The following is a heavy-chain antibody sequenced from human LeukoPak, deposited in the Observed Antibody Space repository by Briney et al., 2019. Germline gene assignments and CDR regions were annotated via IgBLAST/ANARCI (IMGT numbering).Heavy chain of an antibody. V-gene: IGHV4-59*01. CDR1: GGSITSYY. Sequence: PSETLSLTCTVSGGSITSYYWSWIRQPPGKGLEWIAYIYYSGSTNYNPSLKSRVTISVDTSKNQFSLRLSSVTAADTAVYYSAEGRSYFDFWGQGTLVTVSS. J-gene: IGHJ4*02. CDR2: IYYSGST. CDR3: AEGRSYFDF.